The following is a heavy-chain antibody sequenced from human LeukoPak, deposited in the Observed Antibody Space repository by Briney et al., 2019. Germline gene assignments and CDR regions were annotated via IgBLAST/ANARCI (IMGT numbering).Heavy chain of an antibody. D-gene: IGHD3-3*01. J-gene: IGHJ6*03. V-gene: IGHV1-2*02. CDR1: GYTFTGYY. CDR2: INPKSGGT. Sequence: ASVKVSCKASGYTFTGYYMHWVRQAPGQGLEWMGWINPKSGGTNYAQKCQGRVTMTRDTSISTAYMELSRLRSDDTAVYYCARDGSFGVVTPFYYYYMDVWGKGTTVTVSS. CDR3: ARDGSFGVVTPFYYYYMDV.